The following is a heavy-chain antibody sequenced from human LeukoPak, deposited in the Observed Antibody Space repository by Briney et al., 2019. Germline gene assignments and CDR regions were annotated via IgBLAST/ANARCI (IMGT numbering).Heavy chain of an antibody. CDR3: ARGLLTRSGWFAP. CDR1: GYTFTGYY. J-gene: IGHJ5*01. Sequence: GASVKVSCKSSGYTFTGYYMLWVRQAPGQGLEGMGWINPNSCGTNYTQKFQGWVTMTRETSISTAYRERSRRRPDDTAVYYCARGLLTRSGWFAPWSQGSLVTVPS. D-gene: IGHD1-1*01. V-gene: IGHV1-2*04. CDR2: INPNSCGT.